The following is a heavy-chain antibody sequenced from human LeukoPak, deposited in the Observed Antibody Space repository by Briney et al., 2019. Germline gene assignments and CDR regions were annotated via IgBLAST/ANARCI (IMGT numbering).Heavy chain of an antibody. V-gene: IGHV3-9*01. J-gene: IGHJ6*02. CDR2: ISWSSGSI. Sequence: PGGSLRLSCAASGFTFDDYAMHWVRQAPGKGLEWVSGISWSSGSIGYADSVKGRFTISRDNAKNSLYLQMNSLRAEDTALYYCAKDLYGSGAYYYYYGMDVWGQGTTVTVSS. CDR1: GFTFDDYA. D-gene: IGHD3-10*01. CDR3: AKDLYGSGAYYYYYGMDV.